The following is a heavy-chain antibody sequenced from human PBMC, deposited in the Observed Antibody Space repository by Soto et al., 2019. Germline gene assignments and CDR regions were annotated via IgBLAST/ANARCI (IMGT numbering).Heavy chain of an antibody. D-gene: IGHD4-17*01. CDR3: ASARDDDYGFPHVFDY. V-gene: IGHV3-48*02. Sequence: GGSLRLSCAASGFTFSSYSMNWVRQAPGKGLEWVSYISSSSSTIYYADSVKGRFTISRDNAKNSLYLQMNSLRDEDTAVYYCASARDDDYGFPHVFDYWGQGTLVTVSS. CDR2: ISSSSSTI. J-gene: IGHJ4*02. CDR1: GFTFSSYS.